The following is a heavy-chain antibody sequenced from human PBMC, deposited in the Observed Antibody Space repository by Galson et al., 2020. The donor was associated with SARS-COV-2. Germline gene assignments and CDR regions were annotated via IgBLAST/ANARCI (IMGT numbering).Heavy chain of an antibody. CDR2: IYSEGRRT. Sequence: GGSLRLSCAASGFTFSSYWTHWVRQAPGKGLVWVSRIYSEGRRTSHAASVKGRFTISGDNAKNTPYLQMNSMRAEDTAVYYCARGDMGNDYFDYWGQGTLVTVSS. CDR1: GFTFSSYW. CDR3: ARGDMGNDYFDY. D-gene: IGHD7-27*01. J-gene: IGHJ4*02. V-gene: IGHV3-74*01.